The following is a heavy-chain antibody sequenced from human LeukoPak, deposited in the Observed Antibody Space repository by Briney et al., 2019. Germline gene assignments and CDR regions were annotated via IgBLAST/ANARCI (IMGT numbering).Heavy chain of an antibody. CDR1: GGSISSSSYY. Sequence: SETLSLTCTVSGGSISSSSYYWVWIRQPPGKGLVWIGRIYYSGSTYYNPSLKSRVTISVDTSKNKFYLKLSSVTAADTAVYYCARGGVGYSSSSPLDYWGQGTLVTVSS. CDR2: IYYSGST. D-gene: IGHD6-6*01. J-gene: IGHJ4*02. V-gene: IGHV4-39*07. CDR3: ARGGVGYSSSSPLDY.